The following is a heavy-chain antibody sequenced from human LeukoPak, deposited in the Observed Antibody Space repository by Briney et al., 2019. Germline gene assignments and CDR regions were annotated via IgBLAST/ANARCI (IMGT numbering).Heavy chain of an antibody. V-gene: IGHV4-34*01. Sequence: PSETLSLTCAVYGGSFSGYYWSWIRQPPGKGLEWIGEINHSGSTNYNPSLKSRVTISVDTSKNQFSLKLSSVTAADTAVYYCARGRVLLWFGEFRFDYWGQGTLVTVSS. CDR3: ARGRVLLWFGEFRFDY. J-gene: IGHJ4*02. CDR2: INHSGST. CDR1: GGSFSGYY. D-gene: IGHD3-10*01.